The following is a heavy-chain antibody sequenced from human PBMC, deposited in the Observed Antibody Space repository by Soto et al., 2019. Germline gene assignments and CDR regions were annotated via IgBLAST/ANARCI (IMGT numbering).Heavy chain of an antibody. CDR2: ISSSGSTI. D-gene: IGHD6-13*01. CDR1: GFTFSDYY. V-gene: IGHV3-11*01. CDR3: ARDRGVRYSSSSYYGMDV. J-gene: IGHJ6*02. Sequence: KPXGSLRLSCAASGFTFSDYYMSWIRQAPGKGLEWVSYISSSGSTIYYADSVKGRFTISRDNAKNSLYLQMNSLRAEDTAVYYCARDRGVRYSSSSYYGMDVWGQGTTVTAP.